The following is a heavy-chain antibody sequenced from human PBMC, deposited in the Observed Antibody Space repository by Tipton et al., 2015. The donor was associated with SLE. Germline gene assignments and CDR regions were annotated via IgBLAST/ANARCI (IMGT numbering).Heavy chain of an antibody. CDR3: ARGEMEVCDI. J-gene: IGHJ3*02. D-gene: IGHD2-8*01. CDR1: GGSINSGDYS. V-gene: IGHV4-30-2*01. CDR2: IFRSGNA. Sequence: TLSLTCAVSGGSINSGDYSWSWIRQPPGKGLEWIGYIFRSGNAFYNPSLKSRVTISVDMSRNQFSLRLSSVTAADTALCHCARGEMEVCDIWGRGTVISVSS.